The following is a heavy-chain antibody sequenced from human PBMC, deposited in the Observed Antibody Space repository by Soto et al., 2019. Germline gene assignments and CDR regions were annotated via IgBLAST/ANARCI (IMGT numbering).Heavy chain of an antibody. D-gene: IGHD2-15*01. Sequence: SETLSLTCAVYGGSFSGYYWSWIRQPPGKGLEWIGEINHSGSTNYNPSLKSRVTISVDTSKNQFSLKLSSVTAADTAVYYCAVGSLTLYYFDYWGQGTLVTVSS. J-gene: IGHJ4*02. V-gene: IGHV4-34*01. CDR1: GGSFSGYY. CDR3: AVGSLTLYYFDY. CDR2: INHSGST.